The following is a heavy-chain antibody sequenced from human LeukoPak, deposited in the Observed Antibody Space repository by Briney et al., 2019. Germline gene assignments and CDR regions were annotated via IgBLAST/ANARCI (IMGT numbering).Heavy chain of an antibody. J-gene: IGHJ6*03. CDR1: GASISSSNYY. Sequence: RSSETLSLTCTVSGASISSSNYYWGWIRQPPGKGLEWIVRIYTSGSTNYNPSLKSRVTISVDTSKNQFSLKLSSVTAADTAVYYCVRGIVVVAQLGYYFYYMDVWGKGTTVTISS. D-gene: IGHD2-15*01. V-gene: IGHV4-61*02. CDR3: VRGIVVVAQLGYYFYYMDV. CDR2: IYTSGST.